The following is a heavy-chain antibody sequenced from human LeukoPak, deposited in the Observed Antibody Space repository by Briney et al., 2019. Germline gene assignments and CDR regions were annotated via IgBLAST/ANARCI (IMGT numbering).Heavy chain of an antibody. CDR3: ARSGAYYDFWSGNYYYYYMDV. Sequence: SETLSLTCAVYGGSFSGYYWSWIRQPPGKGLEWIGEFNHSGSTNYNPSLKSRVTISVDTSKNQFSLKLSSVTAADTAVYYCARSGAYYDFWSGNYYYYYMDVWGKGTTVTVSS. CDR2: FNHSGST. D-gene: IGHD3-3*01. V-gene: IGHV4-34*01. CDR1: GGSFSGYY. J-gene: IGHJ6*03.